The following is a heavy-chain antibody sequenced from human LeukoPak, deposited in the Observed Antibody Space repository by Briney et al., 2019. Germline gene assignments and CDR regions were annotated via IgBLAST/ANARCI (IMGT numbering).Heavy chain of an antibody. Sequence: SLRVSCAASGFTFDDYAMHWVRPAPGKGLEWVSDINWNSVSIGYAHSVKGPFTLSRDNAKNSHYLQMKTPRAEDRALYYCAKALTFCYDSTGFGSDYWGQGIVVTVST. CDR3: AKALTFCYDSTGFGSDY. V-gene: IGHV3-9*01. D-gene: IGHD3-22*01. CDR1: GFTFDDYA. J-gene: IGHJ4*02. CDR2: INWNSVSI.